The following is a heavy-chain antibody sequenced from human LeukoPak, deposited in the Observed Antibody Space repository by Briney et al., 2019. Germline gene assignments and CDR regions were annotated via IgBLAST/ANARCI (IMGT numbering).Heavy chain of an antibody. J-gene: IGHJ4*02. CDR3: ASVGYSYGFDY. Sequence: SETLSLTCTVSGGSIYSYYWSWIRQPPGKGLEWIGEINHSGSTNYNPSLKSRVTISVDTSKNQFSLKLSSVTAADTAVYYCASVGYSYGFDYWGQGTLVTVSS. CDR2: INHSGST. V-gene: IGHV4-34*01. D-gene: IGHD5-18*01. CDR1: GGSIYSYY.